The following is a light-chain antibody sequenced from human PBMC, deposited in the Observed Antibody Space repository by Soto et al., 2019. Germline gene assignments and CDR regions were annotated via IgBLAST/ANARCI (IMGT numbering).Light chain of an antibody. J-gene: IGKJ4*01. CDR1: QGSSNY. CDR3: QKYNSAPLT. Sequence: DIQMTQSPSSLSASMGDRVSITCRASQGSSNYLAWYQQKPGKVPEILIYAASTLRSGVPSRFSGGGSGTDFTLTISSLQPGDVATYYCQKYNSAPLTFGGGTKVEIK. CDR2: AAS. V-gene: IGKV1-27*01.